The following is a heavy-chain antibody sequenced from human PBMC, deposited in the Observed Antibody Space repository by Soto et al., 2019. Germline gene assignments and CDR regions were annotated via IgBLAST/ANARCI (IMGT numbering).Heavy chain of an antibody. D-gene: IGHD2-2*01. CDR1: GGSISSSNG. CDR2: IYHSGST. CDR3: ARATLPRYCSSTSCQRRFNWFDP. Sequence: PSETLSLTCAVSGGSISSSNGWRWVRQPPGKGLEGMGEIYHSGSTNYNPSLKSRVTISVDKSKTQFSLKLSSVTAADTAVYYCARATLPRYCSSTSCQRRFNWFDPWGQGTLVTVSS. J-gene: IGHJ5*02. V-gene: IGHV4-4*02.